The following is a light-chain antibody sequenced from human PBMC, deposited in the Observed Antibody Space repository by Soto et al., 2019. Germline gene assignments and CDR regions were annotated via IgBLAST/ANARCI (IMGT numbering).Light chain of an antibody. V-gene: IGKV3-15*01. CDR3: QHYTNRPRT. J-gene: IGKJ1*01. CDR2: GAS. CDR1: QSVNSN. Sequence: EIVMTQSPATLSVSPGERATLSCRASQSVNSNLAWYQQKRGQAPRLLIYGASTRATGAPVSLSGSGSGTEFTLTISSLQSEDFAVYYCQHYTNRPRTFGHVTKVEIK.